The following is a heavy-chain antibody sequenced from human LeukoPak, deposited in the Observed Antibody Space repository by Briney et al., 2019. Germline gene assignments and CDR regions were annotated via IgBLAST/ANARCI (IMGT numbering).Heavy chain of an antibody. CDR1: GFTFSSYG. CDR2: ISYDGSNK. CDR3: AKDFIAAAEGAFEI. D-gene: IGHD6-13*01. V-gene: IGHV3-30*18. Sequence: AGGSLRLSCAASGFTFSSYGMHWVRQAPGKGLEWVAVISYDGSNKYYADSVKGRFTISRDNSKNTLYLQMNSLRAEDTAVYYCAKDFIAAAEGAFEIWGQGTMVTVSS. J-gene: IGHJ3*02.